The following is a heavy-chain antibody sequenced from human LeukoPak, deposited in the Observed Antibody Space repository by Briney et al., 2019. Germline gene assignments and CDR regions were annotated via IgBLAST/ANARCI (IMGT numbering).Heavy chain of an antibody. J-gene: IGHJ4*02. D-gene: IGHD3-22*01. CDR1: RFIFSSYV. CDR3: TTHLNFHWVTMIVVVITYFDY. V-gene: IGHV3-21*03. Sequence: GGSLRLSCAASRFIFSSYVMKWVRQVPGKGLEWVSSISTSSSYIYYADSVKGRFTISRDNAKNSLYLQMNSLKTEDTAVYYCTTHLNFHWVTMIVVVITYFDYWGQGTLVTVSS. CDR2: ISTSSSYI.